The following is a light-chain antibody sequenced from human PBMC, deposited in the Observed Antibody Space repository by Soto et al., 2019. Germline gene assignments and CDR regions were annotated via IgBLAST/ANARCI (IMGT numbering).Light chain of an antibody. Sequence: QSALTQPASVSGSPGQSITISCTGTSSDVGSYNLVSWYQQHPGKAPKLIIYEVSNRPSGVSNRFSGSKSDNTASLTISGLQAEDGADYYCFSYARSTTFDSVFGTGTKLTVL. CDR3: FSYARSTTFDSV. CDR1: SSDVGSYNL. V-gene: IGLV2-23*02. J-gene: IGLJ1*01. CDR2: EVS.